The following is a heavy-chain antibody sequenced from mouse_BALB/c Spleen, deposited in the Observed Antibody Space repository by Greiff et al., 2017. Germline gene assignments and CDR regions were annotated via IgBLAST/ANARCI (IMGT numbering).Heavy chain of an antibody. J-gene: IGHJ4*01. Sequence: EVHLVESGPGLVKPSQSLSLTCTVTGYSITSDYAWYWIRQFPGNKLEWMGYISYSGSTSYNPSLKSRISITRDTSKNQFFLQLNSVTTEDTATYYCASWGRYYAMDYWGQGTSLTVSS. V-gene: IGHV3-2*02. CDR3: ASWGRYYAMDY. CDR1: GYSITSDYA. CDR2: ISYSGST.